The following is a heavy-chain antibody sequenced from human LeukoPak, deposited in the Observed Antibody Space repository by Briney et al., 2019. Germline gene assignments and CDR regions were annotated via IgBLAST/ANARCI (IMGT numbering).Heavy chain of an antibody. CDR2: IYYSGST. Sequence: SETLSLTCTVSGGSISSSSYYWGWIRQPPGKGLEWIGSIYYSGSTYYNPSLESRVTISVDTSKNQFSLKLSSVTAADTAVYYCRTYYYDSSGYYYGDYYYGMDVWGQGTTVTVSS. J-gene: IGHJ6*02. D-gene: IGHD3-22*01. V-gene: IGHV4-39*01. CDR3: RTYYYDSSGYYYGDYYYGMDV. CDR1: GGSISSSSYY.